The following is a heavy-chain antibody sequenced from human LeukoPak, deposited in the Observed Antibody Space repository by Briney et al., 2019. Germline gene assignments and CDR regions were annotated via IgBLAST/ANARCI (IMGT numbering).Heavy chain of an antibody. CDR1: GFTFSSYA. CDR3: AKDGTYYDSSGYYY. J-gene: IGHJ4*02. V-gene: IGHV3-23*01. D-gene: IGHD3-22*01. CDR2: ISGSGGST. Sequence: GGSLRLSCAASGFTFSSYAMSWVRQAPGKGLEWVSAISGSGGSTYYADSVKGRFTISRDNSKNTLYLQMNSLRAEDMAVYYCAKDGTYYDSSGYYYWGQGTLVTVSS.